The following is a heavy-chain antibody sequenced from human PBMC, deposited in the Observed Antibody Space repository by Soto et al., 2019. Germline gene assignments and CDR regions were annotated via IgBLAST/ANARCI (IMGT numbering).Heavy chain of an antibody. Sequence: ASVEVSCKASGYTFTSYARHWVRQAPGQRLEWMGWINAGNGNTKYSQKFQGRVTITRDTSASTAYMELSSLRSEDTAVYYCARDAVVVPAAIPAGMDVWGQGTTVTVSS. CDR1: GYTFTSYA. V-gene: IGHV1-3*01. D-gene: IGHD2-2*02. CDR2: INAGNGNT. J-gene: IGHJ6*02. CDR3: ARDAVVVPAAIPAGMDV.